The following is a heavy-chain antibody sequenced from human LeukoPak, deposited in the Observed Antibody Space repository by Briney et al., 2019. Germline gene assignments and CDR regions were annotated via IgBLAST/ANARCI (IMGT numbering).Heavy chain of an antibody. CDR3: ARVGFGVIIPPYAFDI. J-gene: IGHJ3*02. CDR2: IYYSGST. CDR1: GGSISSGDYY. D-gene: IGHD3-3*01. Sequence: PSETLSLTCTVSGGSISSGDYYWSWIRQPPGKGLEWIGYIYYSGSTYYNPSLRIRIIISVDTSKNQFSLKLSSVTAADTAVYYCARVGFGVIIPPYAFDIWGQGTMVTVSS. V-gene: IGHV4-30-4*08.